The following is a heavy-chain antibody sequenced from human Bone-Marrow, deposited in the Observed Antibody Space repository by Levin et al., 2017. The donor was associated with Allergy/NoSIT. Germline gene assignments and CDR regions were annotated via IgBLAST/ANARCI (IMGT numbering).Heavy chain of an antibody. V-gene: IGHV3-7*01. CDR2: IKEDGSVQ. CDR1: GFTFSSYS. CDR3: ARYSTAWGWLDL. Sequence: GESLKISCAASGFTFSSYSMSWVRQAPGKGLEWVANIKEDGSVQYKVDSVKGRFTISRDNAKNSLYVKMNSRTAEDTAVYYCARYSTAWGWLDLWGQGTLVTVSS. J-gene: IGHJ5*02. D-gene: IGHD6-13*01.